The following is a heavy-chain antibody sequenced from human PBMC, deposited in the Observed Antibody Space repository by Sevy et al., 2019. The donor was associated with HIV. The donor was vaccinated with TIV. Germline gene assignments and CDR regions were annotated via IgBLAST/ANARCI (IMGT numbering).Heavy chain of an antibody. Sequence: GGSLRLSCAASVFTFSTYTRNWVRQAPGKGLEWVSSISSSSNYIYYADSLKGRFTISRDNAKNSVYLQMNSLRAEDTAVYYCARPYGSGSWEAFDIWGQGTMVTVSS. J-gene: IGHJ3*02. CDR2: ISSSSNYI. V-gene: IGHV3-21*01. CDR3: ARPYGSGSWEAFDI. CDR1: VFTFSTYT. D-gene: IGHD3-10*01.